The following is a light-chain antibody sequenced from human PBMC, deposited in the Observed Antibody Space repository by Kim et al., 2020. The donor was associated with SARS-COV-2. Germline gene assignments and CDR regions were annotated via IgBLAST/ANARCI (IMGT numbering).Light chain of an antibody. V-gene: IGKV3-20*01. Sequence: LSPGERATLSCRASQSISSSYLAWYQQKPGQAPRLLMYGASRWATGIPDRFSGSGSGTDFSLTISRLEPEDFAVYYCQQFHSSPYTFGQGTKLEI. CDR3: QQFHSSPYT. J-gene: IGKJ2*01. CDR2: GAS. CDR1: QSISSSY.